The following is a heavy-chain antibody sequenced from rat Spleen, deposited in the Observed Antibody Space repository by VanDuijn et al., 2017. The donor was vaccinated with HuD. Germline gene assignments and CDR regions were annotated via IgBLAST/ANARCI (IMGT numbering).Heavy chain of an antibody. V-gene: IGHV5-35*01. J-gene: IGHJ3*01. Sequence: EVLLVESGGGFVQPGSPLKLSCAASGVTLSSNWLTSTRQDPCKGLEWVASINHDGSNTFYPHTVKGRFVISKDNGKNTGYLKMNNLRAEDKAIYYCAGGGSGGLNWCDHWGQGTVVTGSS. D-gene: IGHD1-1*01. CDR1: GVTLSSNW. CDR2: INHDGSNT. CDR3: AGGGSGGLNWCDH.